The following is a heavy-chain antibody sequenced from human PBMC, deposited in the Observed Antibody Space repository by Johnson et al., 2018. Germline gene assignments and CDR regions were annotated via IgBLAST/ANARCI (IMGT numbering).Heavy chain of an antibody. CDR1: GGSFSSYY. CDR2: INDRGST. Sequence: QVQLQQWGAGLLKPSETLSLTCAVYGGSFSSYYWSWIRQPPGKGLEWIGEINDRGSTNYHPSLKSRVTISVDTSKNHFSLKLSSGTAADTALYYCAGSYYYDRSGYYPVNWFDPWGQGTLVTVSS. CDR3: AGSYYYDRSGYYPVNWFDP. D-gene: IGHD3-22*01. V-gene: IGHV4-34*01. J-gene: IGHJ5*02.